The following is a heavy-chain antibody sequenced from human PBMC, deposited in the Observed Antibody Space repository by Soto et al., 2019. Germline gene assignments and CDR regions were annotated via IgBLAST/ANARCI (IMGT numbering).Heavy chain of an antibody. CDR3: VKHDYSNSAGYYYRDV. CDR2: IYHSGST. Sequence: SETLSLTCAVSSGSISSSNWWSWVRQPPGKGLEWIGEIYHSGSTNYNPSLKSRVTISVDKSKNQFSLKLSSVTAADTAVYYCVKHDYSNSAGYYYRDVWGKGTTDTVSS. V-gene: IGHV4-4*02. CDR1: SGSISSSNW. J-gene: IGHJ6*03. D-gene: IGHD4-4*01.